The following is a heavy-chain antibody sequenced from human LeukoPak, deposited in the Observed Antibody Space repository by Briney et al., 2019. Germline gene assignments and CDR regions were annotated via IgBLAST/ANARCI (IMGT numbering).Heavy chain of an antibody. D-gene: IGHD5-18*01. CDR2: IYYSGST. Sequence: KPSETLSLTCTVSGGSISSYYWSWIRQPPGKGLEWIGYIYYSGSTNYNPSLKSRVTISVDTSKNQFSLKLSSVTAADTAVYYCARRRGIQEWLEHYFDYWGQGTLVTVSS. CDR3: ARRRGIQEWLEHYFDY. V-gene: IGHV4-59*08. J-gene: IGHJ4*02. CDR1: GGSISSYY.